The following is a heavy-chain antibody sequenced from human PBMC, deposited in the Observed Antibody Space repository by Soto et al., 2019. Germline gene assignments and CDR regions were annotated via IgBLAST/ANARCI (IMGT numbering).Heavy chain of an antibody. Sequence: VASVKLSCKACGDRFTSYAMHWVRQAPGQRLEWMGWINGGNGNTKYSQKFQGRVTITRDTSASTAYMELSSLRSEDTAVYYCARVSSWYHLDYGGQGTPVTVPS. D-gene: IGHD6-19*01. CDR3: ARVSSWYHLDY. CDR1: GDRFTSYA. CDR2: INGGNGNT. V-gene: IGHV1-3*01. J-gene: IGHJ4*02.